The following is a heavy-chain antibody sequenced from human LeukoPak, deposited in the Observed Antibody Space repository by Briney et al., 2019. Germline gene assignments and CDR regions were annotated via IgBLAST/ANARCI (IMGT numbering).Heavy chain of an antibody. CDR2: ISWNSGSI. J-gene: IGHJ4*02. Sequence: GGSLRLSCAASGFTFDDYAMHWVRQAPGKGLEWVSGISWNSGSIGYADSVKGRFTISRDNSKNTLYLQMNSLRAEDTAVYYCAKDLAQFIVVVPAAILFDYWGQGTLVTVSS. CDR3: AKDLAQFIVVVPAAILFDY. CDR1: GFTFDDYA. D-gene: IGHD2-2*02. V-gene: IGHV3-9*01.